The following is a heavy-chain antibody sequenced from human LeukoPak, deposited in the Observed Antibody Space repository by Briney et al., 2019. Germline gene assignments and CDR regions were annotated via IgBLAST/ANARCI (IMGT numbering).Heavy chain of an antibody. CDR2: IYYSGST. V-gene: IGHV4-59*08. J-gene: IGHJ4*02. CDR3: GGHYSGGGYYLDS. D-gene: IGHD6-19*01. Sequence: SETLSLTCTVSGGSISSYYWSWIRQPPGKGLEWIGYIYYSGSTNYNPSLKSRVTISVDTSKNQFSLKLSSVTAADTAVYYCGGHYSGGGYYLDSWGQGPRVPVS. CDR1: GGSISSYY.